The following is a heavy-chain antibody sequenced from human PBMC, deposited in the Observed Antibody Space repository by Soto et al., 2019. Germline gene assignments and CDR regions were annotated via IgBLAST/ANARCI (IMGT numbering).Heavy chain of an antibody. CDR2: INHSGST. J-gene: IGHJ2*01. V-gene: IGHV4-34*01. Sequence: QVQLQQWGAGLLKPSETLSLTCAVYGGSFSGYYWSWIRQPPGKGLEWIGEINHSGSTNYNPSLKSRVTISVDTSKNQFSLKLSSVTAADTAVYYCASGTFANLRWLQSNPYWYFDLCGRGTLVTVSS. CDR1: GGSFSGYY. D-gene: IGHD5-12*01. CDR3: ASGTFANLRWLQSNPYWYFDL.